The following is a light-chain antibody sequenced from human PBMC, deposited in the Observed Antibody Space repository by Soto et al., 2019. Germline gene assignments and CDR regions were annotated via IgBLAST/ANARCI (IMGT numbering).Light chain of an antibody. CDR3: QQHSQWPIT. CDR2: YIS. V-gene: IGKV3-15*01. J-gene: IGKJ5*01. Sequence: EIVMTQSPGTLSLSPGETATLSCRASQNINSNYLVWYQQKPGQAPRLLIYYISTRAADIPARFSGSGSGTDFTLTVSSLQSEDFAVYYCQQHSQWPITFGQGTRLEIK. CDR1: QNINSN.